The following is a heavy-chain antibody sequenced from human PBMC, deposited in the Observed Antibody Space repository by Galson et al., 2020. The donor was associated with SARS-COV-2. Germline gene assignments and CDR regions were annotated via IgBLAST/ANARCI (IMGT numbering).Heavy chain of an antibody. V-gene: IGHV2-26*01. D-gene: IGHD3-10*01. Sequence: SGPTLVKPTETLMLTCTVSGFSLSDTTMGVSWIRQPPGKALEWLAHIFSDDEKTYSTSLKNRLTISKDTSESQVVLTMTNMDPVDAATYFWARISGGSGNYYNDYFDFWGQGALVTVSS. CDR1: GFSLSDTTMG. CDR2: IFSDDEK. J-gene: IGHJ4*02. CDR3: ARISGGSGNYYNDYFDF.